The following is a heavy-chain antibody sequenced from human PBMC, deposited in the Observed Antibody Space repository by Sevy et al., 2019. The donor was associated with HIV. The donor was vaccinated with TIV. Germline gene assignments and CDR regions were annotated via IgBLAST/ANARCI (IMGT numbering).Heavy chain of an antibody. CDR3: ARAIGTQAAGLYYFDY. CDR2: IYHSGYS. J-gene: IGHJ4*02. D-gene: IGHD6-13*01. CDR1: GYSISSDYY. V-gene: IGHV4-38-2*01. Sequence: SETLSLTCAVSGYSISSDYYWGWIRQPPGKGLEWIGSIYHSGYSYYNPSLKSRVTISVDTSKNQFSLKLSSVTAADTAVYYCARAIGTQAAGLYYFDYWGQGTLVTVSS.